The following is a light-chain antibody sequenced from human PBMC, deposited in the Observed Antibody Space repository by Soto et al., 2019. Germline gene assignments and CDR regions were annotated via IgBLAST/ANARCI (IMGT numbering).Light chain of an antibody. CDR3: QQYDDSPT. V-gene: IGKV3D-15*01. CDR2: GAS. CDR1: QSVSSN. Sequence: EKVMTQSPATLSVSPGERATLSCRASQSVSSNLAWYQQKPGQAPRLLIYGASTRATGIPARFSGSGSGTEFTLTSSRLQSEDFAVYYCQQYDDSPTFGQGTKVEI. J-gene: IGKJ1*01.